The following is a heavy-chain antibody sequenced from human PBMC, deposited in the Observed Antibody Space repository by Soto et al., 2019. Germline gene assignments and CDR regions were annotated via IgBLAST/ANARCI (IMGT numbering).Heavy chain of an antibody. CDR1: GFTFDDYA. D-gene: IGHD3-22*01. CDR3: AISEEDSSGYSLDY. V-gene: IGHV3-9*01. J-gene: IGHJ4*02. Sequence: SLRLSCAASGFTFDDYAMHWVRQAPGKGLEWVSGISWNSGSIGYADSVKGRFTISRDNAKNSLYLQMNSLRAEDTALYYCAISEEDSSGYSLDYWGQGTLVTVSS. CDR2: ISWNSGSI.